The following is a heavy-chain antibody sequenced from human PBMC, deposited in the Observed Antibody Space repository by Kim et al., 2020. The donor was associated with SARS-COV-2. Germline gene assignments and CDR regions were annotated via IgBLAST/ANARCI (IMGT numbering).Heavy chain of an antibody. V-gene: IGHV1-18*01. Sequence: KLKGRVTMTTDTSTSTAYMELRSLRSDDTAVYYCARAPQLLWFGELFSDYWGQGTLVTVSS. D-gene: IGHD3-10*01. J-gene: IGHJ4*02. CDR3: ARAPQLLWFGELFSDY.